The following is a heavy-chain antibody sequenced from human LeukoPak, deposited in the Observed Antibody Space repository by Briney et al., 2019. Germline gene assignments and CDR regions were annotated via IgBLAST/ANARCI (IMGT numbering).Heavy chain of an antibody. CDR2: ISYDGSNK. D-gene: IGHD3-9*01. Sequence: GGSLRLSCAAFGFTFSSYGMHWVRQAPGKGLEWVAVISYDGSNKYYADSVKGRFTISRDNSKNTLYLQMNSLRAEDTAVYYCAKDLDDYDTYGMDVWGQGTTVTVSS. J-gene: IGHJ6*02. V-gene: IGHV3-30*18. CDR3: AKDLDDYDTYGMDV. CDR1: GFTFSSYG.